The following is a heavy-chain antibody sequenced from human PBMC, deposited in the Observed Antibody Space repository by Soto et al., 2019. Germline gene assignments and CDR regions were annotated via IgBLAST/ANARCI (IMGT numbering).Heavy chain of an antibody. J-gene: IGHJ6*02. CDR1: GGSFSGYY. Sequence: SETLSLTCAVYGGSFSGYYWSWIRQPPGKGLEWIGEINHSGSTNYNPSLKSRVTISVDTSKNQFSLKLTSVTAADTAVYYCARGEDAFFYYGLDVWGQGITVTVSS. CDR2: INHSGST. CDR3: ARGEDAFFYYGLDV. V-gene: IGHV4-34*01.